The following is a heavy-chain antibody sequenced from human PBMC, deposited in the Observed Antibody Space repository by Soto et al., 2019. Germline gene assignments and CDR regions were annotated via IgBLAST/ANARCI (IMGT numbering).Heavy chain of an antibody. V-gene: IGHV4-4*02. CDR3: ARDRKWIQLDYYYGMDV. D-gene: IGHD1-1*01. Sequence: QVQLQESGPGLVKPSGTLSLTCAVSGGSISSSNWWSWVRQPPGKGLERIGEIYHSGSTNYNPSLKSRVTISVDKSKNQCSLKLSSVTAADTAVYYCARDRKWIQLDYYYGMDVWGQGTTVTVSS. J-gene: IGHJ6*02. CDR2: IYHSGST. CDR1: GGSISSSNW.